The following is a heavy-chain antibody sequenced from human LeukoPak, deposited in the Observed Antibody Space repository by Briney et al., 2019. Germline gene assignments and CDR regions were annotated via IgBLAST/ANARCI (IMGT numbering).Heavy chain of an antibody. Sequence: GGSLRLSCAASGFTFSSYVMSWVRQAPGKGLEWVSTISGSGGSTYYADSVKGRFTISRDNSKNTLYLQMNSLRAEDTAVYYCAKDKTTVTSSSYYYYMDVWGRGTTVTVSS. V-gene: IGHV3-23*01. CDR2: ISGSGGST. D-gene: IGHD4-11*01. CDR1: GFTFSSYV. J-gene: IGHJ6*03. CDR3: AKDKTTVTSSSYYYYMDV.